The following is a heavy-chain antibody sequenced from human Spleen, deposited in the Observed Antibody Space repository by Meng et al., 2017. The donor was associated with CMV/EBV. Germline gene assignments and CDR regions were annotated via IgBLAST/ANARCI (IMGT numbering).Heavy chain of an antibody. CDR3: ASETGVGVVPAAIGY. D-gene: IGHD2-2*01. J-gene: IGHJ4*02. CDR2: INSDGSST. V-gene: IGHV3-74*01. CDR1: GFTFSSYW. Sequence: GESLKISCAASGFTFSSYWMHWVRQAPGKGLVWVSRINSDGSSTSYADSVKGRFTISRDNAKNTLYLQMNSLRAEDTAVYYCASETGVGVVPAAIGYWSQGTLVTVSS.